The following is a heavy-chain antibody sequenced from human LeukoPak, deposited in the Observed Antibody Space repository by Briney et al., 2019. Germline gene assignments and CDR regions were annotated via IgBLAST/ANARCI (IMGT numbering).Heavy chain of an antibody. CDR3: ARMTTTHPDY. J-gene: IGHJ4*02. CDR1: GGSISSYY. Sequence: SETLSLTCTVSGGSISSYYWSWIRQPPGKGLEWIGYIYYSGSTNYNPSLKSRVTISVDTSKNLFSLKLSSVTAADTAVYYCARMTTTHPDYWGQGTLVTVSS. D-gene: IGHD4-11*01. V-gene: IGHV4-59*01. CDR2: IYYSGST.